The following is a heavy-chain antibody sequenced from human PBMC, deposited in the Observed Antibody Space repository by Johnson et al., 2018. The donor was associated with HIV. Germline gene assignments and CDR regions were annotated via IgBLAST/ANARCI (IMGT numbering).Heavy chain of an antibody. CDR3: AKGWGRGTFSTDDSFDI. CDR2: INWNGGST. V-gene: IGHV3-20*04. Sequence: VLLVESGGGVVRPGGSLRLSCAASGFTFDDYGMSWVRQAPGKGLEWVSGINWNGGSTGYADSVKGRFTISRDNSKNTLYLQMNSLRAEDTAVYYCAKGWGRGTFSTDDSFDIWCQGTMVTVSS. CDR1: GFTFDDYG. J-gene: IGHJ3*02. D-gene: IGHD1-26*01.